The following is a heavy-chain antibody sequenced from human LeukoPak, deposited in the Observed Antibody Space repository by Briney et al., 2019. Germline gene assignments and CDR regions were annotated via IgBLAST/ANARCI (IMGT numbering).Heavy chain of an antibody. CDR1: GGSFSGYY. J-gene: IGHJ3*02. CDR3: ARARAYYYGSGSRAFDI. D-gene: IGHD3-10*01. CDR2: INHSGSI. Sequence: SETLSLTCAVYGGSFSGYYWSCIRQPPGKGLEWIGEINHSGSINYNPSLKSRVTISVDTSKNQFSLKLSSVTAADTSVYYCARARAYYYGSGSRAFDIWGQGTMVTVSS. V-gene: IGHV4-34*01.